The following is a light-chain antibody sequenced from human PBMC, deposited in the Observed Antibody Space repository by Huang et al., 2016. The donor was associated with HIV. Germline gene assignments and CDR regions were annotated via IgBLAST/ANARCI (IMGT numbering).Light chain of an antibody. V-gene: IGKV3-15*01. CDR2: GAS. CDR3: QQYSNWPPSFT. J-gene: IGKJ3*01. Sequence: ETVMTQSPATLSVSPGERASLSCRASQSVGSNLAWYQQKPGQAPRLLIYGASIRATGVPCRFSGSGSGTNFTLTFSSLQSEDFAVYYCQQYSNWPPSFTFGPGTKVDI. CDR1: QSVGSN.